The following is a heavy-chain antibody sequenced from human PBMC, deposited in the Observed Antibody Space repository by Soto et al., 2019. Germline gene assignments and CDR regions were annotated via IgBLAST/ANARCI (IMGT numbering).Heavy chain of an antibody. Sequence: ASVKVSCKASGGTFSSYAISWVRQAPGQGLEWMGGIIPIFGTANYAQKFQGRVTITADESTSTAYMELSSLRSEDTAVYYCARASGYSYGTYYYYYGMDVWGQGTTVTVSS. CDR3: ARASGYSYGTYYYYYGMDV. D-gene: IGHD5-18*01. CDR1: GGTFSSYA. J-gene: IGHJ6*02. V-gene: IGHV1-69*13. CDR2: IIPIFGTA.